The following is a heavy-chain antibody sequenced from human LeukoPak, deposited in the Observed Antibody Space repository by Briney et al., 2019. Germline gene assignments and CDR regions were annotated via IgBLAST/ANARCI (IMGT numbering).Heavy chain of an antibody. CDR2: IYYSGST. J-gene: IGHJ4*02. Sequence: SETLSLTCTVSGGSISSYYWSWIRQPPGKGLEWIGYIYYSGSTNYNPSLKSRVTISVDTSKNQFSLKLSSVTAADTAVYYCARGRARDDYFDYWGQGVLVTVSS. V-gene: IGHV4-59*08. CDR1: GGSISSYY. CDR3: ARGRARDDYFDY. D-gene: IGHD1-26*01.